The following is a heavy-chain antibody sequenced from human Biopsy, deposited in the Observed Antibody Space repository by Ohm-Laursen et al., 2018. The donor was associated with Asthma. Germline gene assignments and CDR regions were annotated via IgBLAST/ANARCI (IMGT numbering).Heavy chain of an antibody. Sequence: SLRLSCTASGFTFSNAWMSWVRQAPGKGLEWVGRIKSKTDGGTTDYAAPVKGRFTISRDDSKNTLYLQMNSLKTEDTAVYYCTRAARPYLGDDYNIFDYWGQGTLVTVSS. CDR2: IKSKTDGGTT. J-gene: IGHJ4*02. CDR3: TRAARPYLGDDYNIFDY. V-gene: IGHV3-15*01. D-gene: IGHD5-24*01. CDR1: GFTFSNAW.